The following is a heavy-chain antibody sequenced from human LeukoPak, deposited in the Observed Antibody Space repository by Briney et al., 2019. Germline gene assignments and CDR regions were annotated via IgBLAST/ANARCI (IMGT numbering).Heavy chain of an antibody. Sequence: GGSLRLSCSASGFTFSSYSMHWVRQAPGKGLEWVSYISSSSDTIYYADSVKGRFTISRDNAKNSLYLQMNSLRDEDTAVYYCARAMVRGVIPWGQGSLVTVSS. D-gene: IGHD3-10*01. CDR2: ISSSSDTI. V-gene: IGHV3-48*02. CDR3: ARAMVRGVIP. J-gene: IGHJ5*02. CDR1: GFTFSSYS.